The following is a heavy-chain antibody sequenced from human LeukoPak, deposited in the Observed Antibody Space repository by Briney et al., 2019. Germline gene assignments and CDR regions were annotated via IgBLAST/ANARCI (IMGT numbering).Heavy chain of an antibody. CDR1: GFTFSTYA. CDR3: AKSDCGGDCHLLDY. V-gene: IGHV3-23*01. D-gene: IGHD2-21*02. J-gene: IGHJ4*02. Sequence: GGSLRLSCAASGFTFSTYATSWVRQAPGKGLEWVSHFGGSGGTIYYADSVKGRFTISRDNSKNTLYLQMNSLRAEDTAVYYCAKSDCGGDCHLLDYWGQGALVTVSS. CDR2: FGGSGGTI.